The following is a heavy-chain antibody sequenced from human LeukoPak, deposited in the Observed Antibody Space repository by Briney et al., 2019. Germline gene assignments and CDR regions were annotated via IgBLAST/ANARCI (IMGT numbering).Heavy chain of an antibody. Sequence: PGGSLRLSCEASGFTFSSYSMNWVRQAPGKGLEWVSYISSSSSTIYYADSVKGRFTISRDNAKNSLYLQMNSLRAEDTAVYYCARAPYSGYDYSDYWGQGTLVTVSS. CDR2: ISSSSSTI. CDR1: GFTFSSYS. D-gene: IGHD5-12*01. V-gene: IGHV3-48*01. CDR3: ARAPYSGYDYSDY. J-gene: IGHJ4*02.